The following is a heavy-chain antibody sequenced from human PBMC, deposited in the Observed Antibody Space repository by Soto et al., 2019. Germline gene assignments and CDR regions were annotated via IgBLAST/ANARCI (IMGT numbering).Heavy chain of an antibody. CDR2: ISDDGDTT. Sequence: GGSPLISCVFSVFTFSMYLMDWVRQARGQSPFWVSLISDDGDTTNYADSVRGRFAICGDNSKNTLYLQMNNLKPDETAIYYSTRGPRADSPGTGADWGQGTTFTVSS. CDR1: VFTFSMYL. J-gene: IGHJ4*02. D-gene: IGHD1-26*01. V-gene: IGHV3-74*01. CDR3: TRGPRADSPGTGAD.